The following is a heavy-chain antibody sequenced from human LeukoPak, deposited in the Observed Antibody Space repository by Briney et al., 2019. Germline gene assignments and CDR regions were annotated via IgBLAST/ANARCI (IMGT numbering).Heavy chain of an antibody. J-gene: IGHJ4*02. CDR2: INHSGST. V-gene: IGHV4-34*01. CDR1: GGSFSGYY. D-gene: IGHD3-10*01. Sequence: SETLSLTCAVYGGSFSGYYWSWIRQPPGKGLEWIGEINHSGSTNYNPSLKGRVTISVDTSKNQFSLKLSSVTAADTAVYYCARVYYYGSGSGDFDYWGQGTLVTVSS. CDR3: ARVYYYGSGSGDFDY.